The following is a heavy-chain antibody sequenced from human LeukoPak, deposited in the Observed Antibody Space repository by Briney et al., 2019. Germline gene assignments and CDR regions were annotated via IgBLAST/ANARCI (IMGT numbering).Heavy chain of an antibody. V-gene: IGHV3-53*01. Sequence: GGSLRLSCAASGFTVSSTYMSWVRQAPGKGLEWVSVIYSGGNIYYIESVKGRFTISRDTSKNTLYLQMNSLRAEDTAVYFCAGRHCSGGGCYFAGADPFDYWGQGPLVTVSS. CDR1: GFTVSSTY. CDR3: AGRHCSGGGCYFAGADPFDY. CDR2: IYSGGNI. J-gene: IGHJ4*02. D-gene: IGHD2-15*01.